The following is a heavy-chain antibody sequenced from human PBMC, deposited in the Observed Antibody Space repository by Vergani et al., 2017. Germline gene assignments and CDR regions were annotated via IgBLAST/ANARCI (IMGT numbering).Heavy chain of an antibody. Sequence: QVQLVQSGAEVKKPGASVKVSCKASGYTFTGYYMHWVRQAPGQGLEWMGWINRNSGGTNYAQKFQGRVTITRDTSISTADMRLSRLVSDDTSVYYCARYADDYGDYNYYYYYMDVWGKGTTVTVSS. CDR1: GYTFTGYY. D-gene: IGHD4-17*01. CDR3: ARYADDYGDYNYYYYYMDV. V-gene: IGHV1-2*02. CDR2: INRNSGGT. J-gene: IGHJ6*03.